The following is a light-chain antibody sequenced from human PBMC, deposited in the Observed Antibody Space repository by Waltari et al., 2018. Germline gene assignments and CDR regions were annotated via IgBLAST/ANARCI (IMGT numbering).Light chain of an antibody. CDR1: LSIADN. V-gene: IGKV3-15*01. Sequence: VMTQSPATLSVSPGERATLSCRASLSIADNLAWYQQKRGQAPRLLIYGASTRATCIPARFTGRGSGTDFTLTISSLQSEDSAVYYCQQYNRWPPITFGQGTRLEI. CDR2: GAS. J-gene: IGKJ5*01. CDR3: QQYNRWPPIT.